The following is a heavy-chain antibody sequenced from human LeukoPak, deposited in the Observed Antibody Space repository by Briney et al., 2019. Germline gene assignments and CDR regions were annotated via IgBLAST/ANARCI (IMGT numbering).Heavy chain of an antibody. V-gene: IGHV3-33*08. CDR2: IWYDGSNK. CDR3: ARDTDGIAVAGALDY. D-gene: IGHD6-19*01. Sequence: PGGSLRLSCAASGFTFSFYNMNWVRQAPGKGLEWVAVIWYDGSNKYYADSVKGRFTISRDNSKNTLYLQMNSLRAEDTAVYYCARDTDGIAVAGALDYWGQGTLVTVSS. CDR1: GFTFSFYN. J-gene: IGHJ4*02.